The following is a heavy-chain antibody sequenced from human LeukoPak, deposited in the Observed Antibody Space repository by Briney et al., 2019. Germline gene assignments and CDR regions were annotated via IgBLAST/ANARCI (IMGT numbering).Heavy chain of an antibody. D-gene: IGHD3-22*01. J-gene: IGHJ4*02. V-gene: IGHV3-53*01. CDR3: ARGLAYYYDSSGYYTPFFDY. CDR2: IYSGGST. Sequence: GGSLRLSCAASGFTGSSNYMSWVRQAPGKGLEWVSVIYSGGSTYYADSVKGRFTISRDNSKNTLYLQMNSLRAEDTAVYYCARGLAYYYDSSGYYTPFFDYWGQGTLVTVSS. CDR1: GFTGSSNY.